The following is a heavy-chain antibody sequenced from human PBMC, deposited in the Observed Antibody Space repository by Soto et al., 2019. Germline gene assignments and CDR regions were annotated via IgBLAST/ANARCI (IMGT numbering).Heavy chain of an antibody. CDR3: ARGLEVGASWFDP. CDR2: IYPGDSDT. CDR1: GNSFTSYW. J-gene: IGHJ5*02. V-gene: IGHV5-51*01. Sequence: GESLKISCKGSGNSFTSYWIGWVRQMPGKGLEWMGIIYPGDSDTRYSPSFQGQVTISADKSISTAYLQWSSLKASDLAMYYCARGLEVGASWFDPWGQGTLVTVSS. D-gene: IGHD2-15*01.